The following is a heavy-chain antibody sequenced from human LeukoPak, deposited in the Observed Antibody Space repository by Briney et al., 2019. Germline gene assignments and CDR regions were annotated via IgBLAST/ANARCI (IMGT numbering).Heavy chain of an antibody. D-gene: IGHD1-26*01. CDR1: GYSISRGYY. J-gene: IGHJ4*02. V-gene: IGHV4-38-2*02. CDR2: IHESGDT. CDR3: ARGEIGDSDS. Sequence: SETLSLTCTVSGYSISRGYYWAWIRQTPGKGLEWIGSIHESGDTNYNPSLMSRVTISVDTSKNLFSLRLTSVTAADTAVYYCARGEIGDSDSWGQGTLVTVSA.